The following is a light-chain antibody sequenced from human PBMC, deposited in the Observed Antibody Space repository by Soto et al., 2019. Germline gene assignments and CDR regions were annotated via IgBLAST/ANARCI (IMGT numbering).Light chain of an antibody. V-gene: IGKV1-39*01. J-gene: IGKJ4*01. CDR1: QSISSY. Sequence: DIQMNQSPSSLSASVGDRVTITCRASQSISSYLNWYQQKPGKAPKLLIYAATSLQSGVPSRFSGSGSGTDFTLTISSLQPEDFATYYCQKSYSTPTFGGGPKVEIK. CDR3: QKSYSTPT. CDR2: AAT.